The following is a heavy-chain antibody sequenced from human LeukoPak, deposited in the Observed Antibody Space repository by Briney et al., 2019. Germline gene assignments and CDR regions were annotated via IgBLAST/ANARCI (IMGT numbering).Heavy chain of an antibody. Sequence: GGSLRLSCAASGFTFSSYGMSWVRQAPGKGLEWVSAISGSGGSTYYADSVKGRFTISRDNSKNTLYLQMNSLRAEDTAVYYCAKVRGSIMGGYSFDYWGQGTLVTVSS. D-gene: IGHD3-16*01. CDR1: GFTFSSYG. CDR3: AKVRGSIMGGYSFDY. V-gene: IGHV3-23*01. J-gene: IGHJ4*02. CDR2: ISGSGGST.